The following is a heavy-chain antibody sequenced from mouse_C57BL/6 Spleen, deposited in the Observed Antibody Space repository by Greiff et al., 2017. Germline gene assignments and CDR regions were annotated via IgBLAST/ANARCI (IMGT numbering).Heavy chain of an antibody. Sequence: VQLQQPGAELVMPGASVKLSCKASGYTFTSYWMHWVKQRPGQGLEWIGEIDPSDSYTNYNQKFKGKSTLTVDKSSSTAYIQLSSLTSEDSAVXYCARPNGSSSWYFDVWGTGTTVTVSS. CDR2: IDPSDSYT. J-gene: IGHJ1*03. V-gene: IGHV1-69*01. CDR1: GYTFTSYW. D-gene: IGHD1-1*01. CDR3: ARPNGSSSWYFDV.